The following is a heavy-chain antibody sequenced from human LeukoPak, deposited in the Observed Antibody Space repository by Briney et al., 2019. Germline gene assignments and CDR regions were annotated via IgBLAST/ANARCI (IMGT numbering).Heavy chain of an antibody. CDR2: ISGSGGST. J-gene: IGHJ4*02. D-gene: IGHD2-15*01. CDR1: GFTFSSYA. Sequence: PGGSLRLSCAASGFTFSSYAMSWVRQAPGKGLEWVSAISGSGGSTYYADSVKGRFTISRDNSKNTLYLQMNSLRAEDTAVYYCAKVILVVVVAAKDYWGQGTLVTVSS. V-gene: IGHV3-23*01. CDR3: AKVILVVVVAAKDY.